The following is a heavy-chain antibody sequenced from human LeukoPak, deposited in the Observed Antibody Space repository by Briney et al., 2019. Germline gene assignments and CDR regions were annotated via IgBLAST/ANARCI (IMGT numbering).Heavy chain of an antibody. Sequence: GGFLRLSCAASGFTFSSYGMHWVRQAPGKGLEWVSAISGSGGSTYYADSVKGRFTISRDNSKNTLYLQMNSLRAEDTAVYYCAKDEYSGSYPYYFDYWGQGTLVTVSS. CDR2: ISGSGGST. J-gene: IGHJ4*02. D-gene: IGHD1-26*01. V-gene: IGHV3-23*01. CDR1: GFTFSSYG. CDR3: AKDEYSGSYPYYFDY.